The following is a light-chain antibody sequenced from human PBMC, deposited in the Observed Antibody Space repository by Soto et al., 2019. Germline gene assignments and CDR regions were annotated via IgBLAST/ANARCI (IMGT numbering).Light chain of an antibody. J-gene: IGKJ1*01. CDR1: QDISRY. CDR2: TAS. Sequence: DVQLTQSPSFLSASVGDRVTITCRASQDISRYLAWYQQEPGKAPKLLIYTASNLQSGVPSRFSGSRYGTEFSLTISSLQPEDFATYYCQQLDSYPRTFGQGTKVEIK. V-gene: IGKV1-9*01. CDR3: QQLDSYPRT.